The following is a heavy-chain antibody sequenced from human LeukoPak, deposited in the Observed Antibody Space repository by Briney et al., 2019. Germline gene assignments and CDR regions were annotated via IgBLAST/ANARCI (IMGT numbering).Heavy chain of an antibody. CDR1: GFTFSSYA. V-gene: IGHV3-23*01. J-gene: IGHJ4*02. CDR2: ISGSGGST. D-gene: IGHD5-18*01. CDR3: AKDRQGGYRSC. Sequence: VQPGGSLRLSCAASGFTFSSYAMNWVRQAPGKGLEWVSAISGSGGSTYYADSVKGRFTISRDNSKNTLYLQLNSLRVEDTAVYYYAKDRQGGYRSCWRQGTLVTVSS.